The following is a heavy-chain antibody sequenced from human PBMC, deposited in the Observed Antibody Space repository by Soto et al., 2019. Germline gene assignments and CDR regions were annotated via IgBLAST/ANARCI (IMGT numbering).Heavy chain of an antibody. CDR3: ARLSGYDPAGAADK. CDR1: GASVSSAEHY. D-gene: IGHD5-12*01. V-gene: IGHV4-30-4*01. J-gene: IGHJ4*02. CDR2: SYYSGGS. Sequence: QVQLQESGPGLVKASQTLSLTCTLSGASVSSAEHYWSWIRQPPGKGLEWIGYSYYSGGSYYNASLQSRVTIPVDTSQNQFSLRLTSVTAADTAVYYCARLSGYDPAGAADKWGPGSLVSVSS.